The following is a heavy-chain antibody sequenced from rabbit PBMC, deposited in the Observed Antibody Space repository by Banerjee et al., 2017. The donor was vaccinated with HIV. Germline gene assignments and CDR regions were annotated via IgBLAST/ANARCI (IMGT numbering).Heavy chain of an antibody. J-gene: IGHJ4*01. CDR3: TRAYDSGWGGYFNL. Sequence: QEQLEESGGDLVKPEGSLTLTCTASGFSFSNKYVMCWVRQAPGKGLEWIACINTSSGNAVYANWAKGRFTISKTSSTTVTLQMTSLTDADTATYFCTRAYDSGWGGYFNLWGPGTLVTVS. D-gene: IGHD4-1*01. V-gene: IGHV1S45*01. CDR1: GFSFSNKYV. CDR2: INTSSGNA.